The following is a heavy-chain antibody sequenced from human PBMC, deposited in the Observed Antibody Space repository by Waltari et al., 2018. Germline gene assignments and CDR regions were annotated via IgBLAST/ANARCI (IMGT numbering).Heavy chain of an antibody. D-gene: IGHD2-2*01. J-gene: IGHJ4*02. CDR3: AKSRGFEY. Sequence: EVQLVEYGGGLVQPGGSLRLSCGASGFTFSSYWMSWVRQTPGKGLQWVANINYDGSQKYYVDSVKGRFTISRDNARNSVYLQMNSLRVEDTAVYYCAKSRGFEYWGQGALITVSS. CDR1: GFTFSSYW. V-gene: IGHV3-7*01. CDR2: INYDGSQK.